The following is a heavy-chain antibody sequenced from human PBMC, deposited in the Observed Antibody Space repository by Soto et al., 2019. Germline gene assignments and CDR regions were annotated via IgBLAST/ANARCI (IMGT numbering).Heavy chain of an antibody. CDR2: ISYDGSNK. CDR1: GFTFSSYA. J-gene: IGHJ4*02. D-gene: IGHD3-10*01. Sequence: QVQLVESGGGVVQPGRSLRLSCAASGFTFSSYAMHWVRQAPGKGLEWVAVISYDGSNKYYADSVKGRFTISRDNSKNTLYLQLNSLRAEDTAVYSCARDPRLMRFGEFDYWGQGTLVTVSS. V-gene: IGHV3-30-3*01. CDR3: ARDPRLMRFGEFDY.